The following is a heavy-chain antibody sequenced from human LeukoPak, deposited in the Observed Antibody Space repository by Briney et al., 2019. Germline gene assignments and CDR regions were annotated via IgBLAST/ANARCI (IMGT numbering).Heavy chain of an antibody. V-gene: IGHV4-39*07. Sequence: SETLSLTCTVSGGSISSSSYYWGWIRQPPGKGLEWIGSIYYSGSTYYNPSRKSRVTISVDTSKNQFSLKLSSVTAADTAVYYGAREIPLSGSYSHAFDIWGQGTMVTVSS. J-gene: IGHJ3*02. CDR1: GGSISSSSYY. D-gene: IGHD1-26*01. CDR2: IYYSGST. CDR3: AREIPLSGSYSHAFDI.